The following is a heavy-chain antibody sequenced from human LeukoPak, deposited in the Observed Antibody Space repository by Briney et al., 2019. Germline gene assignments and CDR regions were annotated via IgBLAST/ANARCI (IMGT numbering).Heavy chain of an antibody. CDR3: AKDTGWFGESPSLLDY. V-gene: IGHV3-9*01. Sequence: GGSLRLSCAASGFTFDDYAMHWVRQAPGKGLEWVSGISWNSGSIGYADSVKGRFTISRDNAKNSLYLQMNSLRAEDTALCYCAKDTGWFGESPSLLDYWGQGTLVTVSS. J-gene: IGHJ4*02. D-gene: IGHD3-10*01. CDR1: GFTFDDYA. CDR2: ISWNSGSI.